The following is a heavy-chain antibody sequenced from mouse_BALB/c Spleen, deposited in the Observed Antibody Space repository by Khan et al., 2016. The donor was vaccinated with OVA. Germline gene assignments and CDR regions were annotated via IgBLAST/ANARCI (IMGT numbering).Heavy chain of an antibody. J-gene: IGHJ3*01. V-gene: IGHV2-3*01. CDR2: IWGDGST. Sequence: QVQLKESGPGLVAPSQSLSITCTVAGFSLTDFGVSWVRQPPGKGLEWLGIIWGDGSTNYHSTLISRLSISKDNSKSQVFLKLNSLQTDDTATYYCAKRTSIYDGYLWGQGTLVTVSA. D-gene: IGHD2-3*01. CDR3: AKRTSIYDGYL. CDR1: GFSLTDFG.